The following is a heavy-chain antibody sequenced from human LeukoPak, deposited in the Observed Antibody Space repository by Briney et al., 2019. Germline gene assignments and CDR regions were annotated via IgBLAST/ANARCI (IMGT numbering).Heavy chain of an antibody. V-gene: IGHV4-39*07. D-gene: IGHD6-19*01. CDR1: GDSIYTSSYY. CDR2: IYYSGST. Sequence: SETLSLTCTVSGDSIYTSSYYWGWVRQSPGRGLEWIGNIYYSGSTYYNPSLKSRVTISVDTSKNQFSLKLSSVTAADTAVYYCAGIAVAGTYYWGQGTLVTVSS. CDR3: AGIAVAGTYY. J-gene: IGHJ4*02.